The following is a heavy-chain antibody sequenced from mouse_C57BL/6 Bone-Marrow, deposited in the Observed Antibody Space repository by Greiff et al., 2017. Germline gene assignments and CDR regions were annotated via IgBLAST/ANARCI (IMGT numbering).Heavy chain of an antibody. D-gene: IGHD1-1*01. J-gene: IGHJ2*01. CDR3: AREGLTTVVARGYFDY. CDR1: GYTFTSYW. CDR2: IYPGSGST. V-gene: IGHV1-55*01. Sequence: QVQLKQPGAELVKPGASVKMSCKASGYTFTSYWITWVKQRPGQGLEWIGDIYPGSGSTNYNEKFKSKATLTVDTSSSTAYRQLSSLTSEDSAVYYCAREGLTTVVARGYFDYWGQGTTLTVSS.